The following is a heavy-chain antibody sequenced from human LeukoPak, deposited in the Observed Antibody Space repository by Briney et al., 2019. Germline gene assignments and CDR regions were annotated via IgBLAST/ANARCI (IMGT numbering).Heavy chain of an antibody. CDR3: ARGYSSSWYSPVGY. J-gene: IGHJ4*02. D-gene: IGHD6-13*01. CDR2: ISGSGGST. Sequence: PGGSLRLSCAASGFTFSSYAMSWVRQAPGKGLEWVSAISGSGGSTYYADSVKGRFTISRDNSKNTLYLQMNSLRAEDTAVYYCARGYSSSWYSPVGYWGQGTLVTVSS. V-gene: IGHV3-23*01. CDR1: GFTFSSYA.